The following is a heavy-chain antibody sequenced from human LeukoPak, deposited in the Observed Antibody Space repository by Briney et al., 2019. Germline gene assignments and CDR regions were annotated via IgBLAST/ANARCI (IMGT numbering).Heavy chain of an antibody. D-gene: IGHD3-3*02. J-gene: IGHJ6*02. Sequence: ASVKVSCKASGGTFSSYAISWVRQAPGQGLEWMGWISAYNGNTNYAQKLQGRVTMTTDTSTSTAYMELRSLRSDDTAVYYCARDVSARYYYYGMDVWGQGTTVTVSS. CDR3: ARDVSARYYYYGMDV. V-gene: IGHV1-18*01. CDR1: GGTFSSYA. CDR2: ISAYNGNT.